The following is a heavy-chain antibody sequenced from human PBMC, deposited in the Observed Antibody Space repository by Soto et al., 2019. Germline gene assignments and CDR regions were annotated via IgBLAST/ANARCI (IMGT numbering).Heavy chain of an antibody. D-gene: IGHD5-12*01. J-gene: IGHJ6*02. CDR1: GGSISTYY. CDR2: IYYSGIT. V-gene: IGHV4-59*13. CDR3: ATSYSGYDYHYYYGMDV. Sequence: PSETLSLTCTVSGGSISTYYWNWIRQPPGKGLEWIGYIYYSGITDYNPSLKSRVTISVDTSKNQFSLKLSSVTAADTAVYYCATSYSGYDYHYYYGMDVWGQGTTVTVSS.